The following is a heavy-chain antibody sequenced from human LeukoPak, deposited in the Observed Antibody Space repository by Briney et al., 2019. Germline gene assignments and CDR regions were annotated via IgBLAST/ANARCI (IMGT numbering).Heavy chain of an antibody. D-gene: IGHD5-18*01. Sequence: ALRLSCAASGFTFSSYGMHWVRQAPGKGLEWVAVISYDGSNKYYADSVKGRFTISRDNSKNTLYLQMNSLRAEDTAVYYCAKLVGTAMATNWFDPWGQGTLVTVSS. CDR3: AKLVGTAMATNWFDP. CDR1: GFTFSSYG. CDR2: ISYDGSNK. J-gene: IGHJ5*02. V-gene: IGHV3-30*18.